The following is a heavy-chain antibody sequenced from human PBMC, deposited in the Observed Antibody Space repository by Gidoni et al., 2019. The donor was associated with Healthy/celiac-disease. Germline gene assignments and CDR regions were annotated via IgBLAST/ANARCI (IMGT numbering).Heavy chain of an antibody. CDR3: ARGGSGYYYQYFQH. CDR1: GFTVSSNY. V-gene: IGHV3-53*01. Sequence: EVQLVESGGGLIQPGGSLRLSCAASGFTVSSNYMSWVRQAPGKGLEWVSVIYSGGSTYYADSVKGRFTISRDNSKNTLYLQMNSLRAEDTAVYYCARGGSGYYYQYFQHWGQGTLVTVSS. CDR2: IYSGGST. J-gene: IGHJ1*01. D-gene: IGHD3-22*01.